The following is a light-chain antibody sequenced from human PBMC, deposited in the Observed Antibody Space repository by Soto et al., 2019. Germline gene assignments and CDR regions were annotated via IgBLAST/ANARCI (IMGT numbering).Light chain of an antibody. J-gene: IGKJ2*01. CDR2: GAS. CDR1: QSVSRSY. V-gene: IGKV3-20*01. Sequence: EIVLTQSPGTLSLSPGERATLSCRASQSVSRSYLAWYQQKPGQAPRLLIYGASSRATGIPDRFSGSDSGTDFTLTISRLEPEDFAVYYCQQYGSSPYTFGQGTKLEIK. CDR3: QQYGSSPYT.